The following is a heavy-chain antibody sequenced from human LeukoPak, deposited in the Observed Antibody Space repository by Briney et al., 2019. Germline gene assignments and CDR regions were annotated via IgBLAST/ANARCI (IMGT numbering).Heavy chain of an antibody. CDR1: GGFISSNNW. CDR2: IYHSEST. J-gene: IGHJ3*02. CDR3: ARDPGGGYKDDALDI. D-gene: IGHD3-16*01. Sequence: SGTLSLTCAVSGGFISSNNWWTWVRQPPGKGLEWIGEIYHSESTNYNPSLKSRVTISVDKSKNQFSLKLSSVTAADTAVYYCARDPGGGYKDDALDIWGQGTMATVSS. V-gene: IGHV4-4*02.